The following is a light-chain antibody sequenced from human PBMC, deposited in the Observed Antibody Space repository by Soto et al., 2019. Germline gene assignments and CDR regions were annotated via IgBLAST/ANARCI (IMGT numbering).Light chain of an antibody. CDR2: AAS. CDR3: QRLNSYPRT. V-gene: IGKV1-9*01. Sequence: IQLTQSPSSLSASVGDRVTITCRASQGISSYLAWYQQKPGKAPKLLIYAASTLQSRVPSRFSGNRSGTDFTLAISSLQHEDFETYYLQRLNSYPRTFGQGTRLEIK. CDR1: QGISSY. J-gene: IGKJ5*01.